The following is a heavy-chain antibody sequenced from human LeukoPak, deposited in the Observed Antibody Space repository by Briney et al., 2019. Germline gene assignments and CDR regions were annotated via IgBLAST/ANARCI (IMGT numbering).Heavy chain of an antibody. D-gene: IGHD5-18*01. CDR2: MYYSGII. Sequence: PSETLSLTCTVSGGSISSSSYYWGWIRQPPGEGLEWIGNMYYSGIIYYNPSLKSRVTISVDTSKNQFSLNLNSVTAADTAVHCCARRTGYSYGFSHWGPGTMLTVSS. CDR3: ARRTGYSYGFSH. CDR1: GGSISSSSYY. V-gene: IGHV4-39*01. J-gene: IGHJ4*02.